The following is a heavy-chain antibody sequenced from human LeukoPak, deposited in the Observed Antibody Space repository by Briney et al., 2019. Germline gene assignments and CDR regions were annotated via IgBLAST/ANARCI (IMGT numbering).Heavy chain of an antibody. CDR1: GFTFSSYA. V-gene: IGHV3-30-3*01. J-gene: IGHJ5*02. CDR3: AREGYCRSTSCFDP. CDR2: ISYDGSNK. D-gene: IGHD2-2*01. Sequence: HPGGSLRLSCAASGFTFSSYAMHWVRQAPGKGLEWVAVISYDGSNKYYADSVKGRFTISRDNSKNTLYLQMNSLRAEDTAVYYCAREGYCRSTSCFDPWGQGTLVTVSS.